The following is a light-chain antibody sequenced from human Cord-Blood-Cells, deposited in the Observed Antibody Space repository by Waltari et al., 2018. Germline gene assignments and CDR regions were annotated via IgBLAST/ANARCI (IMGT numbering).Light chain of an antibody. CDR1: SGRIASNY. Sequence: NFMLTQPHSVSESPGKTVTISCTRSSGRIASNYVQWYQQRPGSSPTTVIYEVIRRPSGVPPRFSGATDSSSNSAALTISGLKTEDAADYCCQSYDSSNQVFGGGTKLTVL. V-gene: IGLV6-57*01. CDR2: EVI. J-gene: IGLJ2*01. CDR3: QSYDSSNQV.